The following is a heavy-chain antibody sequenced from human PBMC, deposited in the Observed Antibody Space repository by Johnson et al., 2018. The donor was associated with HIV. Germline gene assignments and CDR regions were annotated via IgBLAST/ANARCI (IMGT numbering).Heavy chain of an antibody. D-gene: IGHD6-19*01. J-gene: IGHJ3*02. Sequence: QVQLVESGEGVGQPGMSLRLICAASGFTVSSFGMEWVRQAPGKGLEGVAFIRYDGNNKYYADSVMGRFTVSRDNAKNSLYLQMNSLRAEDTAVYYCARRFFPGITVALDAFDIWGQGTMVTVSS. CDR1: GFTVSSFG. V-gene: IGHV3-33*08. CDR3: ARRFFPGITVALDAFDI. CDR2: IRYDGNNK.